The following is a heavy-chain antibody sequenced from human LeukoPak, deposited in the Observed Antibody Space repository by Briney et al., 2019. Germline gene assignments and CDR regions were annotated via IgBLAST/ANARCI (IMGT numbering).Heavy chain of an antibody. CDR2: ISYDGSNK. CDR3: AAAAGYRFDI. J-gene: IGHJ3*02. D-gene: IGHD6-13*01. V-gene: IGHV3-30*03. CDR1: GFTFSSYG. Sequence: GGSLRLSCAASGFTFSSYGMHWVRQAPGKGLGWVAVISYDGSNKYYADSVKGRFTISRDNSKNTLYLQMNSLRAEDTAVYYCAAAAGYRFDIWGQGTMVTVSS.